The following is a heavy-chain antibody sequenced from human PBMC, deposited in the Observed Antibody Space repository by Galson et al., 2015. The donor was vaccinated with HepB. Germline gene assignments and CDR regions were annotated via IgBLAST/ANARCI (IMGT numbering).Heavy chain of an antibody. Sequence: SLRLSCAAPGFTFSSYGMHWVRQAPGKGLEWVAAISYDGSNKYYADSVKGRFTISRDNSKNTLFLQMNSLRAEDTAVYYCAKDAYSRSWYLSPTLFDYWGQGTLVTVSS. J-gene: IGHJ4*02. V-gene: IGHV3-30*18. CDR3: AKDAYSRSWYLSPTLFDY. CDR2: ISYDGSNK. D-gene: IGHD6-13*01. CDR1: GFTFSSYG.